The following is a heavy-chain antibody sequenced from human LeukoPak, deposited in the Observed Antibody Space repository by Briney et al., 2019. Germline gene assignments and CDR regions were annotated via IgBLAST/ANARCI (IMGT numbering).Heavy chain of an antibody. CDR2: ININTGNP. V-gene: IGHV7-4-1*02. D-gene: IGHD3-10*01. CDR1: GYTFTSYA. J-gene: IGHJ3*02. CDR3: ARSTPLSIWFGEQYAFDI. Sequence: ASVKGSCKASGYTFTSYAMNWVRQAPGQGLEWMGWININTGNPTYAQGFTGRFVFSLDTSVSTAYLQISSLKAEDTAVYYCARSTPLSIWFGEQYAFDIWGQGTMVTVSS.